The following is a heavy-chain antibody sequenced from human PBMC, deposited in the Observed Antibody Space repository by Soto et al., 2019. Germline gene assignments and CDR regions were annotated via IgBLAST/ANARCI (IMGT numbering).Heavy chain of an antibody. CDR2: VTSDGDKK. D-gene: IGHD3-10*01. J-gene: IGHJ6*02. CDR3: ARDYYGSGTYYYGLDV. Sequence: QVQLVESGGGVVQPGRSLRLSCAASGFTFSSYAIYWVRQAPGKGLEWWAVVTSDGDKKNFADSVKGRFTISRDNSKNTVHLQMNSLRADDTAVYYCARDYYGSGTYYYGLDVWGQGTPVTVSS. V-gene: IGHV3-30-3*01. CDR1: GFTFSSYA.